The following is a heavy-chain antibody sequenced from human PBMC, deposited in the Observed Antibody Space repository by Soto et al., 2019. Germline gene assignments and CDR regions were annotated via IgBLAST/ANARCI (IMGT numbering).Heavy chain of an antibody. D-gene: IGHD2-21*02. J-gene: IGHJ6*03. CDR3: ARDRTANHYMDV. Sequence: QVQVVESGGGVVQPGRSLRLTCDVSGFTFSSYGMHWVRQAPGKGLEWVALIWSSGTNKYYADSVKGRFTISRDNSKNTLYLEMHSLRAEDTAVYYCARDRTANHYMDVWGKGTTVTVSS. CDR1: GFTFSSYG. V-gene: IGHV3-33*01. CDR2: IWSSGTNK.